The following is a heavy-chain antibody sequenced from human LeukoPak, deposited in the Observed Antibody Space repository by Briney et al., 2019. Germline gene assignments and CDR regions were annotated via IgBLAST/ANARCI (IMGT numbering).Heavy chain of an antibody. CDR2: INPNSGGT. Sequence: ASVKVSCKASGYTFTGYYMRWVRQAPGQGLEWMGWINPNSGGTNYAQKFQGRVTMTRDTSISTAYMELSRLRSDDTAVYYCARDSPQDNYYGSGSYDYWGQGTLVTVSS. CDR1: GYTFTGYY. D-gene: IGHD3-10*01. J-gene: IGHJ4*02. CDR3: ARDSPQDNYYGSGSYDY. V-gene: IGHV1-2*02.